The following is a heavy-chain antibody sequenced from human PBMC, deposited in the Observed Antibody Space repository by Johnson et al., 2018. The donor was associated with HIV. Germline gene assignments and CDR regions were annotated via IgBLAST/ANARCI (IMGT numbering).Heavy chain of an antibody. Sequence: VQLVESGGGSVKPGESLKISCEASGFSFTNACMNWVRQGPGKGLEWVGCIKSKTDGGTPAYSAPFKGRFTTSRDDSKYTLYLQMNSLKIEDTAVDYCSTDYTYPRITGTTGSAFDIWGQGTMVTVSS. D-gene: IGHD1-7*01. CDR1: GFSFTNAC. V-gene: IGHV3-15*07. J-gene: IGHJ3*02. CDR2: IKSKTDGGTP. CDR3: STDYTYPRITGTTGSAFDI.